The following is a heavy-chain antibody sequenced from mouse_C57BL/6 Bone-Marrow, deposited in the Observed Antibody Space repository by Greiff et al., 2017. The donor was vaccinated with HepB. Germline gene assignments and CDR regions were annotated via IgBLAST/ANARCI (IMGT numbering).Heavy chain of an antibody. Sequence: DVKLVESGPGLVKPSQSLSLTCSVTGYSITSGYYWNWIRQFPGNKLEWMGYISYDGSNNYNPSLKNRISITRDTSKNQFFLKLNSVTTEDTATYYCARDGITKAMDYWGQGTSVTVSS. CDR1: GYSITSGYY. D-gene: IGHD2-4*01. V-gene: IGHV3-6*01. CDR2: ISYDGSN. J-gene: IGHJ4*01. CDR3: ARDGITKAMDY.